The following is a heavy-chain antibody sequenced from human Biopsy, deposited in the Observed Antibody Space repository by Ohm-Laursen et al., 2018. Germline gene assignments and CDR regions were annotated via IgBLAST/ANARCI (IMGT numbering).Heavy chain of an antibody. CDR1: GGSFTGHY. J-gene: IGHJ4*02. D-gene: IGHD4-23*01. V-gene: IGHV4-59*11. CDR3: ARGSNDFGGLYFPR. Sequence: GTLSLTCTVSGGSFTGHYWSWIRQPPGKGLEWIGHISYTGYTSYNASLKSRVTISVDTSRNHSSLRLSSLTAADTAVYYCARGSNDFGGLYFPRWGQGTLLTVSS. CDR2: ISYTGYT.